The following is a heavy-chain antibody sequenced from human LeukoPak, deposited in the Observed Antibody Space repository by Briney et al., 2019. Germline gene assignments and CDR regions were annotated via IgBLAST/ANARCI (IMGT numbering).Heavy chain of an antibody. CDR3: ARDRSSSGLDY. D-gene: IGHD6-19*01. V-gene: IGHV3-33*01. CDR2: IWYDGNNK. Sequence: GGSLRLSCAASAFSFSSYGMHWVRQAPGKGLEWVAIIWYDGNNKCYADSVKGRFTISRDNSKNTLYLQMNSLRAEDTAVYYCARDRSSSGLDYWGQGTLVTVSS. J-gene: IGHJ4*02. CDR1: AFSFSSYG.